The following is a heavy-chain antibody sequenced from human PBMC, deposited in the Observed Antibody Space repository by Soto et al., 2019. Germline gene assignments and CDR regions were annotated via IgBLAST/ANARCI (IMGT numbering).Heavy chain of an antibody. Sequence: EVQLLQSGGGLVQPGGSLSLSCAASGITFTTYAMFWVRQAPGKGLEWVSTVAANVTNRHYADFVKGRFTISRDNSKNTLSLQMNSLRVEDTAIYYCAGDYLRLNTLNGNFYSFGMDVWGQGTAVTVSS. V-gene: IGHV3-23*01. D-gene: IGHD4-17*01. CDR1: GITFTTYA. CDR3: AGDYLRLNTLNGNFYSFGMDV. CDR2: VAANVTNR. J-gene: IGHJ6*02.